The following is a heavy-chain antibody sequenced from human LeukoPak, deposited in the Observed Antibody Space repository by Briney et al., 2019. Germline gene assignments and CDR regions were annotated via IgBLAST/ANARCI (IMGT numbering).Heavy chain of an antibody. CDR2: IYTSGST. V-gene: IGHV4-39*01. CDR1: GGSISSRNYY. D-gene: IGHD3/OR15-3a*01. J-gene: IGHJ4*02. Sequence: SETLSLTCTVSGGSISSRNYYWGWIRQPPGKGLEWIGRIYTSGSTNYNPSLKSRVSISIDTSKNQFSLRLTSVTAADTAVYYCARQTGSGLFILPGGQGTLVTVSS. CDR3: ARQTGSGLFILP.